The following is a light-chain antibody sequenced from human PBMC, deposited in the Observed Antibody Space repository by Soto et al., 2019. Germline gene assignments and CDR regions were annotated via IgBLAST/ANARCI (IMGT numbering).Light chain of an antibody. J-gene: IGKJ3*01. CDR1: QSVRSW. CDR3: QQSSNTPFT. Sequence: DIQMTQSPSTLSASVGDRVTITCRASQSVRSWLAWYQQKPGKAPKLLIYGASILQSGVPSRFSGGGSGTDFTLTIASLQPEDFAHYYCQQSSNTPFTFGPGTTIDIK. V-gene: IGKV1-5*01. CDR2: GAS.